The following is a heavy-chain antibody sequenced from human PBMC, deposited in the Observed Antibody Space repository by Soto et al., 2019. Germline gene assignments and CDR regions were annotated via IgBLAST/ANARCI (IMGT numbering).Heavy chain of an antibody. J-gene: IGHJ4*02. CDR1: GFPFSSYA. Sequence: EVQLVESGGGLVEPGGSLRLSCEASGFPFSSYAMNWVRQAPGKGLEWGSSISTSSGYIYFADSLRGRFTVSRDNAKNSLYLQMNSLTAEDTAVYYCARAPASYCGGDCFSMDYWGQGTLVIVSS. V-gene: IGHV3-21*02. CDR3: ARAPASYCGGDCFSMDY. CDR2: ISTSSGYI. D-gene: IGHD2-21*02.